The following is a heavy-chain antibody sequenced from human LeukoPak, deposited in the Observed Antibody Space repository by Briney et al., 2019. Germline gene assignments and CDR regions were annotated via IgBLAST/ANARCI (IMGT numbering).Heavy chain of an antibody. Sequence: GRSLRLSCAASGFSFSTYGMHWVRQAPDTGLEWLALIWHDGSKEYHADSVKGRFAISRDNSKNTLYLEMNSLRADDTAMYYCAGDTPPGGEYYFEYWGQGALVTVSS. J-gene: IGHJ4*02. V-gene: IGHV3-33*01. CDR1: GFSFSTYG. CDR2: IWHDGSKE. D-gene: IGHD3-16*01. CDR3: AGDTPPGGEYYFEY.